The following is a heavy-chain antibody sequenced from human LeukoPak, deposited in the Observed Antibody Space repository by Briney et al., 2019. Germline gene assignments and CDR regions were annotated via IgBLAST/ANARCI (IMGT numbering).Heavy chain of an antibody. D-gene: IGHD2-2*01. CDR3: AKGIYCSSTSCYYYYYYMDV. CDR2: SSGSGGST. CDR1: GFTFSSYA. J-gene: IGHJ6*03. Sequence: GGSLRLSCAASGFTFSSYAMSWVRQAPGKGLEWVPASSGSGGSTYYADSVKGRFTISRDNSKNTLYLQMNSLRAEDTAVYYCAKGIYCSSTSCYYYYYYMDVWGKGTTVTVSS. V-gene: IGHV3-23*01.